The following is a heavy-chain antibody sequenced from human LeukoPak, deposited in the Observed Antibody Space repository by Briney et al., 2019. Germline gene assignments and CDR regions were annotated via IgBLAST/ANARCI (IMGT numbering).Heavy chain of an antibody. CDR3: ARQDCSGGGCLYGVDV. V-gene: IGHV5-10-1*01. CDR1: GYSFTSYW. D-gene: IGHD2-15*01. J-gene: IGHJ6*02. CDR2: IDPSDSYT. Sequence: GESLKISCKGSGYSFTSYWISWVRQMPGKGLEWMGKIDPSDSYTNYSPSFQGHVTISADKSISTAYLQWSSLKASDTAMYYCARQDCSGGGCLYGVDVWGQGTTVTVSS.